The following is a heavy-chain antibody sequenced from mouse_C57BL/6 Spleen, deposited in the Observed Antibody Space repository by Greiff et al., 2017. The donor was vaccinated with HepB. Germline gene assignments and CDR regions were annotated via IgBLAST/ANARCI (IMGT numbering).Heavy chain of an antibody. CDR2: INPNNGGT. J-gene: IGHJ4*01. V-gene: IGHV1-26*01. CDR3: ARRRRGYYAMDY. Sequence: EVQLQQSGPELVKPGASVKISCKASGYTFTDYYMNWVKQSHGKSLEWIGDINPNNGGTSYNQKFKGKATLTVDKSSSTAYMELRSLTSEDSAVYYCARRRRGYYAMDYWGQGTSVTVSS. CDR1: GYTFTDYY.